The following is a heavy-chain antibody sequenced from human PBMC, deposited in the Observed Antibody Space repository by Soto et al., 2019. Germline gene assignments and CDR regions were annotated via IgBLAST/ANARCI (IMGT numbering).Heavy chain of an antibody. D-gene: IGHD1-26*01. CDR1: GFTFSSYA. V-gene: IGHV3-23*01. J-gene: IGHJ6*02. CDR2: ISVSGGST. Sequence: QPGGSLRLACAASGFTFSSYAMSSVRQAPGKGLEWVSAISVSGGSTYYADSVKGRFTISRDNSKNTLYLQMNSLRAEDTAVYYCAKDGLVGATITPYYYGMDVWGQGTTVTVSS. CDR3: AKDGLVGATITPYYYGMDV.